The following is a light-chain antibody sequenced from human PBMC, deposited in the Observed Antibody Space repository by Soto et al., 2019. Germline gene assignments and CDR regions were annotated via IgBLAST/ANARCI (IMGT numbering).Light chain of an antibody. V-gene: IGKV3-20*01. CDR1: QSISGSY. Sequence: EIVLTQSPGTLSLSPGERATLSCRASQSISGSYLAWYQQKPGQPPRLLIYATSRRATGIPGRFSGSASETDFTLTISRLEPEDFAVYYCQHYSTSPWTFGQGTKVEI. CDR2: ATS. J-gene: IGKJ1*01. CDR3: QHYSTSPWT.